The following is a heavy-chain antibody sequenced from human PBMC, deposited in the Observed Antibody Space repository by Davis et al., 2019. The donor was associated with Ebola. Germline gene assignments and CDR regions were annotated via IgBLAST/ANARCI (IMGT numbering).Heavy chain of an antibody. D-gene: IGHD4-17*01. CDR1: GASINNYF. CDR3: ARGNYGDYIVLYYYNMDV. CDR2: IHYLGNT. Sequence: SETLSLTCTVSGASINNYFWSWIRQPPGQGLEWIGNIHYLGNTNYNPSLKSRVTMSVDTSKNQFSLKLSSVTAADTAVYYCARGNYGDYIVLYYYNMDVWGQGTTVAVSS. J-gene: IGHJ6*02. V-gene: IGHV4-59*01.